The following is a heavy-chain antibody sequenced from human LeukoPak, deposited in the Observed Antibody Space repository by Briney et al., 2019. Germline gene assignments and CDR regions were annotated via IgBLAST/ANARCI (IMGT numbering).Heavy chain of an antibody. D-gene: IGHD3-9*01. CDR3: ARGPILTGYYPLYYYYYGMDV. J-gene: IGHJ6*02. V-gene: IGHV4-39*01. Sequence: PSETLSLTCTVSGGSISSSSYYWGWIRQPPGKGLEWIGSIYYSGSTYYNPSLKSRVTISVDTSKNQFSLKLSPVTAADTAVYYCARGPILTGYYPLYYYYYGMDVWGQGTTVTVSS. CDR2: IYYSGST. CDR1: GGSISSSSYY.